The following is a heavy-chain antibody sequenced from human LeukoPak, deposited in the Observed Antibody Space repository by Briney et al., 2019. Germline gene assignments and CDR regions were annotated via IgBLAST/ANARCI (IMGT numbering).Heavy chain of an antibody. CDR1: GYTFTGYY. CDR2: INPNSGGT. J-gene: IGHJ5*02. V-gene: IGHV1-2*02. CDR3: ARARSSGYYTGGWFDP. Sequence: ASVKVSCKASGYTFTGYYMHWVRQAPGQGLEWMGWINPNSGGTNYAQKFQGRVTMTRDTSISTAYMELSRLRSDDTAVYYCARARSSGYYTGGWFDPWGQGTLVTVSS. D-gene: IGHD3-22*01.